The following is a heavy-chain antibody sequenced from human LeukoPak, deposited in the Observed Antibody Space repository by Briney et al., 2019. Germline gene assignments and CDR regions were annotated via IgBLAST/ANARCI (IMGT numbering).Heavy chain of an antibody. CDR2: ISSSGSTI. D-gene: IGHD2-21*01. Sequence: GGSLRLSCAASGFSVSSSYMNWVRQAPGKGLEWVSYISSSGSTIYHADSVKGRFTISRDNAKNSLNLQMDSLRAEDTAVYYCAVCGGDYLDAFDIWGQGTMVTVSS. V-gene: IGHV3-48*03. CDR1: GFSVSSSY. CDR3: AVCGGDYLDAFDI. J-gene: IGHJ3*02.